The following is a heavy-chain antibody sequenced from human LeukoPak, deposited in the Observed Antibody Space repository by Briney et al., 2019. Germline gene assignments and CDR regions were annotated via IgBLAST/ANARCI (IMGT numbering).Heavy chain of an antibody. CDR3: ARASDPWLQLT. CDR2: ISGSSTYT. V-gene: IGHV3-11*05. D-gene: IGHD5-24*01. Sequence: GGSLRLSCAASGFTFSDYYMSWIRQVPGKGLEWVSYISGSSTYTNYVDSVKGRFTISRDNAKNSLYLQMNSLRAEDTAVYYCARASDPWLQLTWGQGTLVTVSS. J-gene: IGHJ5*02. CDR1: GFTFSDYY.